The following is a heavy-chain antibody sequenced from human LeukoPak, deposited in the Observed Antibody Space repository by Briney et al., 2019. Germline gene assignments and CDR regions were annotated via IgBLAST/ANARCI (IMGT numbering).Heavy chain of an antibody. Sequence: GGSLRLSCAASGFTFSSYAITWVRQAPGKGLEWVSSISTTRSYIYYADSVKGRFTISRDNAKNSLYLQMNSLRAEDTAVYYCARDIYGDNYFDYWGQGTLVTVSS. CDR1: GFTFSSYA. V-gene: IGHV3-21*06. CDR3: ARDIYGDNYFDY. CDR2: ISTTRSYI. D-gene: IGHD4-17*01. J-gene: IGHJ4*02.